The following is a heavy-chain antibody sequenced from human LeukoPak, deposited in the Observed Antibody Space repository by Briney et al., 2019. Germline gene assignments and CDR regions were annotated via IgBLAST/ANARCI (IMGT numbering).Heavy chain of an antibody. V-gene: IGHV4-4*07. D-gene: IGHD1-26*01. CDR3: ARIIVGATWKAFDV. Sequence: SETLSLTCTVSGGSISSYYWSWIRQPAGKGLEWIGRIYTSGSTNYNPSLKSRVTMSVDTSKNQFSLKLSSVTAADTAVYYCARIIVGATWKAFDVWGQETMVTVSS. CDR1: GGSISSYY. CDR2: IYTSGST. J-gene: IGHJ3*01.